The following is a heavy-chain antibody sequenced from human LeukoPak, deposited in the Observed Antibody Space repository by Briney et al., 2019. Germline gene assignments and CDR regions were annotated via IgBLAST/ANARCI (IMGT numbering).Heavy chain of an antibody. CDR2: IHTSGST. Sequence: SQTLSLTCTVSGGSISSGSYYWSWIRQPAGKGLEWIGRIHTSGSTNYNPSLKSRVTISVDTSKNQFSLKLSSVTAADTAVYYCARGGGYVGYWGQGTLVTVSS. V-gene: IGHV4-61*02. CDR1: GGSISSGSYY. J-gene: IGHJ4*02. D-gene: IGHD2-15*01. CDR3: ARGGGYVGY.